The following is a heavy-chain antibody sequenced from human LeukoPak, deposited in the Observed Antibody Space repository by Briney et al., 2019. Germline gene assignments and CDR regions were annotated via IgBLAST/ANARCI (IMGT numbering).Heavy chain of an antibody. V-gene: IGHV4-39*07. CDR2: IYYSGST. J-gene: IGHJ4*02. D-gene: IGHD2-21*01. Sequence: PSETLSLTCTVSGGSISSSSYYWGWIRQPPGKGLEWIGSIYYSGSTYYNPSLKSRVTISVDTSKNQFSLKLSSVTAADTAVYYCARAIARWRKLSNFDYWGQGTLVTVSS. CDR1: GGSISSSSYY. CDR3: ARAIARWRKLSNFDY.